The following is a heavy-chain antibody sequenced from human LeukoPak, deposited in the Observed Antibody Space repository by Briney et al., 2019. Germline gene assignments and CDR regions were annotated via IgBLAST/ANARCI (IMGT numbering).Heavy chain of an antibody. CDR3: AKALGGYSYGGYFDY. D-gene: IGHD5-18*01. Sequence: PGGSLRLSCAASGFSLNTCAMSWVRQAPGKGLEWVSGISDSGSSTYYADSVKGRFTISRDNSKNTLYLQMNSLRAEVTAVYYCAKALGGYSYGGYFDYWGQGTLVTVSS. CDR2: ISDSGSST. J-gene: IGHJ4*02. CDR1: GFSLNTCA. V-gene: IGHV3-23*01.